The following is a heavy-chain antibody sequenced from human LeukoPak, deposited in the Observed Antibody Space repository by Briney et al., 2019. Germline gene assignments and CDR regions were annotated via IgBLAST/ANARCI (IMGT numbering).Heavy chain of an antibody. Sequence: ASVKVSCKASGYTFTGYYMHWVRQAPGQGLEWMGWINPNSGGTNYAQKFQGRVTMTRDTSIRTAYMELSRLRSDHTAVYYCASPGLTYYYDSSGYYYDPKYFQHWGQGTLVTVSS. V-gene: IGHV1-2*02. D-gene: IGHD3-22*01. J-gene: IGHJ1*01. CDR1: GYTFTGYY. CDR3: ASPGLTYYYDSSGYYYDPKYFQH. CDR2: INPNSGGT.